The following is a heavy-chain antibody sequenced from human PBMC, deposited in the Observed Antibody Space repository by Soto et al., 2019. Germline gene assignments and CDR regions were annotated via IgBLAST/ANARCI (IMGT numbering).Heavy chain of an antibody. Sequence: QVQLQQWGAGLLKPSETLSLTCAVYGGSFSGYYWSWIRQPPGKWLEWIGEINHSGSTNYNPSLMSRVTISVDTSKNQFSLKLSSVTAADTAVYYCASRRIAARWVARGAFDYWGQGTLVTVSS. CDR3: ASRRIAARWVARGAFDY. V-gene: IGHV4-34*01. J-gene: IGHJ4*02. CDR2: INHSGST. D-gene: IGHD6-6*01. CDR1: GGSFSGYY.